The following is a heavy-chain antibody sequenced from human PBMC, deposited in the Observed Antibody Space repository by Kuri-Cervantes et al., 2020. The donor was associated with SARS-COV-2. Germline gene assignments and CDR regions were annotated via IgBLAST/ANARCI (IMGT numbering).Heavy chain of an antibody. CDR2: IIPIFGTA. CDR3: ASRPYSSGWYEGIDY. J-gene: IGHJ4*02. V-gene: IGHV1-69*13. Sequence: SVKVSCKASGGTFSSYAISWVRQAPGQGLEWVGRIIPIFGTANYAQKFQGRVTITADESTSTAYMELSSLRSEDTAVYYCASRPYSSGWYEGIDYWGQGTLVTVSS. CDR1: GGTFSSYA. D-gene: IGHD6-19*01.